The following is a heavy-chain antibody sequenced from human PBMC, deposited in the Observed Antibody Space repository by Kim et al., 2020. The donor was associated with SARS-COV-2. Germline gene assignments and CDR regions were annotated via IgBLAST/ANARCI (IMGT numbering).Heavy chain of an antibody. D-gene: IGHD2-2*01. V-gene: IGHV4-34*01. Sequence: SETLSLTCAVYGGSFSGYYWNWIRQPPGKGLEWIGEISHSGTTTYNPSLRSRVTISVDTSNNQFSLKLKSVTAADTAVYYCARGRFRYAYGNPLAYWGQGTLDTVAS. J-gene: IGHJ4*02. CDR3: ARGRFRYAYGNPLAY. CDR2: ISHSGTT. CDR1: GGSFSGYY.